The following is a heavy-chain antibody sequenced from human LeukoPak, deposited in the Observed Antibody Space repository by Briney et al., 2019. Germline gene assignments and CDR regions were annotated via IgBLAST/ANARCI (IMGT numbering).Heavy chain of an antibody. Sequence: PGGSLRLSCAASGFTFSSYAMSWVRQAPGKGLEWVSTITDSGGTTFYADSVRGRFTISRDNFKDTVYLQMNSLRAEDTAVYCCAKLWRGSHPRYFDHWGQGTLVTVSS. CDR3: AKLWRGSHPRYFDH. V-gene: IGHV3-23*01. CDR1: GFTFSSYA. J-gene: IGHJ4*02. CDR2: ITDSGGTT. D-gene: IGHD1-26*01.